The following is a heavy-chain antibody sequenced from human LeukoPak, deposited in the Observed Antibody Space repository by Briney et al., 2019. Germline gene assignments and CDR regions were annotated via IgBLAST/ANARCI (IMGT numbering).Heavy chain of an antibody. J-gene: IGHJ4*02. Sequence: SETLSLTCVLYGGSSSGYYWSWIRQPPRKGLEWIGEMNHSGSTNYNPSLKSRVTISVDTSKNQFSLKLSSVTAADTAVYYCARGVNSGYVTLVRTFDYWGQGTLVTVSS. V-gene: IGHV4-34*01. D-gene: IGHD5-12*01. CDR2: MNHSGST. CDR1: GGSSSGYY. CDR3: ARGVNSGYVTLVRTFDY.